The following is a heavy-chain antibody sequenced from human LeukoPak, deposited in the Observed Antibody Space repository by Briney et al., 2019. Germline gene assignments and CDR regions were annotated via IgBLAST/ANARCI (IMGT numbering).Heavy chain of an antibody. Sequence: GSSVKVSCKASGGTFSSYAISWVRQAPGQGLEWMGGIIPIFGTANYAQKFQGRVTITADESTSTAYMELSSLRSEDTAVYYCARELDRPEGGYYFDYWGQGTLVTVSS. CDR1: GGTFSSYA. J-gene: IGHJ4*02. V-gene: IGHV1-69*01. CDR3: ARELDRPEGGYYFDY. CDR2: IIPIFGTA. D-gene: IGHD6-6*01.